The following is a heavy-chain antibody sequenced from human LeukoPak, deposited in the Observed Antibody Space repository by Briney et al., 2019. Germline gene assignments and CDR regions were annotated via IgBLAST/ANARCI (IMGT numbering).Heavy chain of an antibody. D-gene: IGHD2-15*01. CDR2: LSGSGGST. CDR3: ASRGSTNAFDI. CDR1: GFTFSNYA. Sequence: GGSLRLSCAASGFTFSNYAMNWVRQAPGKGLEWVSTLSGSGGSTYYADSVKGRFTISRDNSKNTLYLQMNSLRAEDTAVYYCASRGSTNAFDIWGQGTMVTVSS. V-gene: IGHV3-23*01. J-gene: IGHJ3*02.